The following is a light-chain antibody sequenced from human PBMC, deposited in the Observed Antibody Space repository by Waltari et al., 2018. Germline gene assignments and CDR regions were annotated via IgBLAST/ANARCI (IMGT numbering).Light chain of an antibody. Sequence: DTVMTPSPDSLAVSLGERATINCKSSQSLLFRSNNKNYLAWYQQKPGQPPKLLIHWASTRESGVPDRFSGSGSGTDFTLTISSLQAEDVTVYYCQQYYHIARTFGQGTRVEIK. CDR3: QQYYHIART. V-gene: IGKV4-1*01. CDR1: QSLLFRSNNKNY. CDR2: WAS. J-gene: IGKJ1*01.